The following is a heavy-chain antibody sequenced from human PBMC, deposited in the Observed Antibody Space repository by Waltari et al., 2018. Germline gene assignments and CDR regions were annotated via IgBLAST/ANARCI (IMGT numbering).Heavy chain of an antibody. J-gene: IGHJ6*02. Sequence: EVQLVESGGGLVQPGGSLRLSCAASGFTVSSNYMSWVRPAPGKGLEGVSVIYSGGSTYYADSVKGRFTISRDNSKNTLYLQMNSLRAEDTAVYYCARGGPLYAYGMTSGAKGPRSPSP. V-gene: IGHV3-66*01. CDR3: ARGGPLYAYGMTS. D-gene: IGHD3-16*01. CDR2: IYSGGST. CDR1: GFTVSSNY.